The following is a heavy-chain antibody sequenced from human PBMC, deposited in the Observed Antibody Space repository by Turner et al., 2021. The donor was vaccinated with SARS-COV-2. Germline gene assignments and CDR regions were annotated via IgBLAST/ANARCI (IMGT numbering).Heavy chain of an antibody. CDR1: GYTLTELS. CDR3: ATAPPIAAAGRWFDP. J-gene: IGHJ5*02. V-gene: IGHV1-24*01. D-gene: IGHD6-13*01. CDR2: FDPEDGET. Sequence: QVQLVQSGAEVKKPGASVKVSCKVSGYTLTELSMHWVRQAPGKGLGWMGGFDPEDGETIYAQKFQGRVTMTEDKATETAYMELSSLRSEDTAVYYCATAPPIAAAGRWFDPWGQGTLVTVSS.